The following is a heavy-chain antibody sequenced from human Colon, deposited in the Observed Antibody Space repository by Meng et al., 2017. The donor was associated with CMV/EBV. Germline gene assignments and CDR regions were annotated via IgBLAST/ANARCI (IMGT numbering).Heavy chain of an antibody. CDR3: ARDPFIKAFDI. V-gene: IGHV3-7*01. J-gene: IGHJ3*02. CDR2: IQYDGSGR. Sequence: GESLKISCATSGFTFSNYWMTWVRQAPGKGLEWVANIQYDGSGRYYVDSVKGRFTISRDNAKNSLYLQMNSLRAEDTAVYYCARDPFIKAFDIWGQGTMVTVSS. CDR1: GFTFSNYW.